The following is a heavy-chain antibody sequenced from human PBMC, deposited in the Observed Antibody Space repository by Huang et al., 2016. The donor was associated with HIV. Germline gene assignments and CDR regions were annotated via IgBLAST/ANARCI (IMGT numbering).Heavy chain of an antibody. CDR1: GFDFSNHI. Sequence: HLVESGGGYVRPGESLKLSCVATGFDFSNHIFNWVRQAAWSGQELIAQYRDNEQKVSYSNSGWGRFTISRDNARQSIYLQMMNLRPSDTAKYYCVRDTKYRSGFYNYYYMDVWGNGTAVTVSS. CDR2: YRDNEQKV. J-gene: IGHJ6*03. V-gene: IGHV3-48*01. D-gene: IGHD6-25*01. CDR3: VRDTKYRSGFYNYYYMDV.